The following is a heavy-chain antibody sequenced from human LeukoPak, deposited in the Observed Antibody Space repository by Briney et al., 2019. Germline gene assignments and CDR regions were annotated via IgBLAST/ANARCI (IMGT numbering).Heavy chain of an antibody. D-gene: IGHD2-15*01. J-gene: IGHJ4*02. CDR3: ARDRRYCSGAACSADYFDY. CDR1: DSSISDFY. Sequence: EASETLSLTCTVSDSSISDFYWSWIRQPAGKGLEWVGRISASGSTAYRSSLKSRVSMSVDTSKRQISLKMTSVTAADTAVYYCARDRRYCSGAACSADYFDYWGQGALVTVSS. CDR2: ISASGST. V-gene: IGHV4-4*07.